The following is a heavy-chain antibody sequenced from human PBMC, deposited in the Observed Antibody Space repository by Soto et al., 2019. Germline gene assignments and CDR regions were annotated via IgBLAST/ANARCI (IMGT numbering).Heavy chain of an antibody. CDR2: ISSSSSYI. CDR3: ARLNSAYYFDY. D-gene: IGHD3-10*01. J-gene: IGHJ4*02. CDR1: GFTFSSYS. V-gene: IGHV3-21*01. Sequence: PGGSLSLSCAASGFTFSSYSMNWVRQAPGKGLEWVSSISSSSSYIYYADSVKGRFTISRDNAKNSLYLQMNSLRAEDTAVYYCARLNSAYYFDYWGQGTLVTVSS.